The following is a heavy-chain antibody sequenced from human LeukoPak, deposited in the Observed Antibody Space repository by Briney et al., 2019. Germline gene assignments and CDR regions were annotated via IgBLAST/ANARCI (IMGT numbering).Heavy chain of an antibody. V-gene: IGHV3-23*01. CDR3: AKCDLVGVMAGWFGP. Sequence: GGSLRLSCAASGFTFSSYAMSWVRQAPGKGLEWVSAISGSGGSTYYADSVKGRFTISRDNSKNTLYLQMNSLRAGDTAVYYCAKCDLVGVMAGWFGPWGQGTLVTVSS. CDR1: GFTFSSYA. CDR2: ISGSGGST. J-gene: IGHJ5*02. D-gene: IGHD3-16*01.